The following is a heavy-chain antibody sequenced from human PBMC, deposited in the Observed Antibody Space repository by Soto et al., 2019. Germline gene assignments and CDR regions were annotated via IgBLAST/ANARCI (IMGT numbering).Heavy chain of an antibody. J-gene: IGHJ4*02. D-gene: IGHD5-18*01. CDR3: ASPYSYGYFNHY. V-gene: IGHV3-21*01. Sequence: GGFLRLSCAASGFTFSSYSMNWVRQAPGKGLEWVSSISSSSSYIYYADSVKGRFTISRDNAKNSLYLQMNSLRAEDTAVYYCASPYSYGYFNHYWGQGTLVTVSS. CDR1: GFTFSSYS. CDR2: ISSSSSYI.